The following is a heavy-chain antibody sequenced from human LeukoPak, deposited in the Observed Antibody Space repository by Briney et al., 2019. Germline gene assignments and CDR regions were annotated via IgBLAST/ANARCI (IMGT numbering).Heavy chain of an antibody. J-gene: IGHJ4*02. CDR3: AKDKVVVVTAIPSY. CDR2: ISGSGGST. V-gene: IGHV3-23*01. D-gene: IGHD2-21*02. CDR1: GFTFSSYA. Sequence: GRSLRLSCAASGFTFSSYAMSWVRQAPGKGLEWVSAISGSGGSTYYADSVKGRFTISGDNSKNTLYLQMNSLRAEDTAVYYCAKDKVVVVTAIPSYWGQGTLVTVSS.